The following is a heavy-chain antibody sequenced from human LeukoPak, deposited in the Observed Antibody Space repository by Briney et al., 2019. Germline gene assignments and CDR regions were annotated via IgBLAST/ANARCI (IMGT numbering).Heavy chain of an antibody. D-gene: IGHD2-2*01. Sequence: PSETLSLTCTVSGGSISSYYWSWIRQPAGKGLEWIGRIYTSGSTNYNPSLKSRVTMSVDTSKNQFSLKLSSVTAADTAVYYCAAEDIVVVPAARGWFDPWGQGTLVTVSS. CDR2: IYTSGST. J-gene: IGHJ5*02. V-gene: IGHV4-4*07. CDR1: GGSISSYY. CDR3: AAEDIVVVPAARGWFDP.